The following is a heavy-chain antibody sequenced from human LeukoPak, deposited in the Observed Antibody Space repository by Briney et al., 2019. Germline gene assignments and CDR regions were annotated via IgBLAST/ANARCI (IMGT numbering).Heavy chain of an antibody. CDR2: IYHSGST. V-gene: IGHV4-39*01. CDR1: GGSISSSSYY. D-gene: IGHD6-19*01. J-gene: IGHJ4*02. CDR3: ASTVTYSSGWPFDY. Sequence: SETLSLTCTVSGGSISSSSYYWGWIRQPPGKGLEWIGSIYHSGSTYYNPSLKSRVTISVDTSKNQFSLKLSSVTAADTAVYYCASTVTYSSGWPFDYWGQGTLVTVSS.